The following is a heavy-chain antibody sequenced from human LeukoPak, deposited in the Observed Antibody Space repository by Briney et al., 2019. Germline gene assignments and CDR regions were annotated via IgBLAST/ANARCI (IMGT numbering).Heavy chain of an antibody. J-gene: IGHJ5*02. D-gene: IGHD3-10*01. CDR2: IYYSGST. V-gene: IGHV4-39*07. Sequence: PSETLSLTCTVSGGSISSSSYYWGWIRQPPGKGLEWIGSIYYSGSTYYNPSLKSRVTISVDTSKNQFSLKLSSVTAADTAVYYCARDQPPMVRGANWFDPWGQGTLVTVSS. CDR1: GGSISSSSYY. CDR3: ARDQPPMVRGANWFDP.